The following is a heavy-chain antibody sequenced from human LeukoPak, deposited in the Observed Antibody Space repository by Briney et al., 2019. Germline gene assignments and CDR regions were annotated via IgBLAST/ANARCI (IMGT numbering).Heavy chain of an antibody. CDR1: GGTFSSYA. CDR2: IIPIFGTA. J-gene: IGHJ3*01. CDR3: ARDRERVSPFFYDNSGSDVFDV. Sequence: ASVKVSCKASGGTFSSYAISWVRQVPGQGLEWMGGIIPIFGTANYAQKFQGRVTITADESTSTAYMELSSLRSEDTAVYYCARDRERVSPFFYDNSGSDVFDVWGQGTVVAVSS. D-gene: IGHD3-22*01. V-gene: IGHV1-69*13.